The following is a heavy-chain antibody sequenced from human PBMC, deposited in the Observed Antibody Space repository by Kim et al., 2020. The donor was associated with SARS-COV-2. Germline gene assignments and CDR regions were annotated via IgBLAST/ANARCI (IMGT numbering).Heavy chain of an antibody. D-gene: IGHD3-9*01. V-gene: IGHV1-69*01. Sequence: QGRVTITADESTSTAYMELSSLRSEDTAVYYCARGTPYYDILTGLNWFDPWGQGTLVTVSS. J-gene: IGHJ5*02. CDR3: ARGTPYYDILTGLNWFDP.